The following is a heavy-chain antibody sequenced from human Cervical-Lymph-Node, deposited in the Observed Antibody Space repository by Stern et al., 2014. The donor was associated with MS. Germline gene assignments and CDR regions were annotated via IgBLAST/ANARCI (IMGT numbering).Heavy chain of an antibody. CDR3: ARSSSNRRGSYYFDY. D-gene: IGHD1-26*01. Sequence: QVQLQESGPGLVKPSEALSLTCTVSGDSINYYYWNWIRQSPGKGLEWIGYIYYSGSTKYNPSLESRVTISVDTSRNQFSLKVTSVTPADTALYFCARSSSNRRGSYYFDYWGQGTLVAVSS. V-gene: IGHV4-59*01. CDR2: IYYSGST. CDR1: GDSINYYY. J-gene: IGHJ4*02.